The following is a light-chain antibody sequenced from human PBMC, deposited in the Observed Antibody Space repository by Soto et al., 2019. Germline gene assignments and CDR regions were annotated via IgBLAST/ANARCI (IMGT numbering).Light chain of an antibody. CDR3: QQYNNWPPTWT. Sequence: EIVMTQSPATLSVSPGGRATLSCRAGQSVSSNLAWYQQKPGQAPRLLIYGVSTRATDIPARFSGSGSGTEFTLTISSLQSEDFAVYYCQQYNNWPPTWTFGQGTKVDIK. CDR1: QSVSSN. CDR2: GVS. V-gene: IGKV3-15*01. J-gene: IGKJ1*01.